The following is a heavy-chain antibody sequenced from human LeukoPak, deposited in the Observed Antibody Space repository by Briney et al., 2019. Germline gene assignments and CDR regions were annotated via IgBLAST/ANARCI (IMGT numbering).Heavy chain of an antibody. V-gene: IGHV3-13*01. CDR3: ARGWSWQPGLLHP. CDR2: INSGGDT. D-gene: IGHD2-15*01. J-gene: IGHJ5*02. CDR1: GFIFRNND. Sequence: GGSLRLSCAASGFIFRNNDMHWLRQTTGKSLEWVASINSGGDTFYPDSVRGRFTISRDNAKSSLFLQMNSLRAGDTAVYFCARGWSWQPGLLHPWGQGTLVTVSS.